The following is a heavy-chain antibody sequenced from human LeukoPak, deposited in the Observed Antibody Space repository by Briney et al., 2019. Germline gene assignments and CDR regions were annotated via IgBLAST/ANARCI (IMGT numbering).Heavy chain of an antibody. CDR1: GFTFRSYA. J-gene: IGHJ4*02. CDR3: AKGDNSTWTVDY. D-gene: IGHD6-13*01. Sequence: PGGSLMLSCAASGFTFRSYAMNWVRQAPGKGLEWVSTISGSGGTTYYADSVKGRFTISRDNSKNTLFLQMNSLRAEDTAVYYCAKGDNSTWTVDYWGQGTLVTVSS. V-gene: IGHV3-23*01. CDR2: ISGSGGTT.